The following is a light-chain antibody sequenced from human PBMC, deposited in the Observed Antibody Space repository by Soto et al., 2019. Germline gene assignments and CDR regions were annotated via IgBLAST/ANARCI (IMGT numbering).Light chain of an antibody. V-gene: IGKV3-15*01. CDR3: QQYNNWPYT. Sequence: EIVMTQSPATLSVSPGERATLSCRASQSVSSNLAWYQQKPGQAPRLLIYGASTRATGIPARFSGIGSGTEFTLTISSLQSEDFVVYYCQQYNNWPYTFGQGTKLEIK. J-gene: IGKJ2*01. CDR1: QSVSSN. CDR2: GAS.